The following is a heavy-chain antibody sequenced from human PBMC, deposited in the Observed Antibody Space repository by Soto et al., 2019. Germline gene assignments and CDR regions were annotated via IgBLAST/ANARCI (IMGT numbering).Heavy chain of an antibody. CDR2: LHHGGST. V-gene: IGHV4-4*02. Sequence: SETLSLTSDVSRYSINNNNWWSWVRQPPGGGLEWIGELHHGGSTNYNPSLESRATFSVDISKNQFFLKLSSVTASDTAVYYCTKNSAYALDYWCQCTLVT. CDR3: TKNSAYALDY. CDR1: RYSINNNNW. D-gene: IGHD5-12*01. J-gene: IGHJ4*02.